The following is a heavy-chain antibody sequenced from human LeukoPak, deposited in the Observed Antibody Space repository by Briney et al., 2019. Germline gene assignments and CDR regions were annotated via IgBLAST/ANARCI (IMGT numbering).Heavy chain of an antibody. CDR1: GYTFTSYD. D-gene: IGHD3-9*01. Sequence: ASVKVSCKASGYTFTSYDINWVRQATGQGLEWMGWMNPNSGNTGYAQKFQGRVTMTRNTSISTAYMELSSLRSEDTAVYYCARGVYILTGYTSYFDYWGQGTLVTVSS. V-gene: IGHV1-8*01. J-gene: IGHJ4*02. CDR3: ARGVYILTGYTSYFDY. CDR2: MNPNSGNT.